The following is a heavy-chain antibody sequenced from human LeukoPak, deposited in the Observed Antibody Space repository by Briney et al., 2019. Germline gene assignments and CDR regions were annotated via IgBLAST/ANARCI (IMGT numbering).Heavy chain of an antibody. CDR2: ISKNGGDT. J-gene: IGHJ4*02. D-gene: IGHD4-11*01. CDR1: GFTLSNYA. Sequence: PGGSLRLSCSASGFTLSNYAIHWVRQAPGKGLEYISAISKNGGDTYYADSVKGRFTISRDNSKNTLYLQMNSLRAEDTAVYYCAKGMTTVTTRYFDYWGQGTLVTVSS. V-gene: IGHV3-64*04. CDR3: AKGMTTVTTRYFDY.